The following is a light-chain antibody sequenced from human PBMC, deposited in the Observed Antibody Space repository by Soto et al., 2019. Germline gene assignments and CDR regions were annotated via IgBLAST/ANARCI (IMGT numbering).Light chain of an antibody. CDR1: QGVGTW. V-gene: IGKV1-12*01. J-gene: IGKJ4*01. CDR3: QQGDSFPLT. CDR2: TAS. Sequence: DIQMTQSPSSVSASVGDRVPITCRASQGVGTWLAWFQQKPGEAPRLLIYTASTLHSGVPSRFSGSGSGTDFTLTITSLQPEDFATYYCQQGDSFPLTFGGGTKVEIK.